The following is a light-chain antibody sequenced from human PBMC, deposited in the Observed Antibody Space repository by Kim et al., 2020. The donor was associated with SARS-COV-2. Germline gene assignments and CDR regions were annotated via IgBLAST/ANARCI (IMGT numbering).Light chain of an antibody. CDR3: LQHRSYPWT. CDR2: AAS. V-gene: IGKV1-17*03. CDR1: QGISSH. J-gene: IGKJ1*01. Sequence: VSVGDRVTISCRASQGISSHLALFQHRPGKVPERLIYAASRLQSGVPSRVSGSGSGTEFTLTISSLQPEDSATYYCLQHRSYPWTFGQGTKVDIK.